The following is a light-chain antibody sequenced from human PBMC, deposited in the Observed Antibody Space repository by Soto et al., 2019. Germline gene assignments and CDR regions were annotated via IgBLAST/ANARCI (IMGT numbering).Light chain of an antibody. CDR1: QSVRNSY. V-gene: IGKV3-20*01. J-gene: IGKJ2*01. CDR2: GAD. CDR3: QQYGSSPRYT. Sequence: IVLTQFPDTLSLSPGERATLSCRASQSVRNSYLAWYQQRPGQAPRLLIYGADSRATGIPDRFSGSGSDTDFPLTISRLEPEYFAVYYCQQYGSSPRYTFGQGTKLEI.